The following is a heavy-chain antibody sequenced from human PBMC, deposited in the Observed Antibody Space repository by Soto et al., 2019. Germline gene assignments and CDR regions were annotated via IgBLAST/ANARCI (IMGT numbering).Heavy chain of an antibody. CDR3: AREDIVVVVAVGYGMDV. CDR1: GFTFSSYW. D-gene: IGHD2-15*01. V-gene: IGHV3-7*01. Sequence: GGSLRLSCAASGFTFSSYWMSWVRQAPGKWLEWVANIKQDGSEKYYVDSVKGRFTISRDNAKNSLYLQMNSLRAEDTAVYYCAREDIVVVVAVGYGMDVWGQGXTVTVSS. CDR2: IKQDGSEK. J-gene: IGHJ6*02.